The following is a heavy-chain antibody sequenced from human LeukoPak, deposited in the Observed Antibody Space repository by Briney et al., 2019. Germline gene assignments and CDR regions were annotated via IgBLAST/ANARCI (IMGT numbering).Heavy chain of an antibody. Sequence: PGGSLRLSCAASGFTFSSYSMNWLRQAPGRGLEWGSYISSSSSTIYYADSVKGRFTISRDNAKNSLYLQMNSLGAEDTAVYYCARLYYYDSSGYGNFDYWGQGTLVTVSS. V-gene: IGHV3-48*01. D-gene: IGHD3-22*01. J-gene: IGHJ4*02. CDR3: ARLYYYDSSGYGNFDY. CDR1: GFTFSSYS. CDR2: ISSSSSTI.